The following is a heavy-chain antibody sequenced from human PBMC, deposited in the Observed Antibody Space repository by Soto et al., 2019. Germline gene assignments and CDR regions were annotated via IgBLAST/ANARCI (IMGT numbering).Heavy chain of an antibody. Sequence: SATLSLTCAFYGVSFSGYYWIWIRQPPGKGLEWIGEINHSGSTNYNPSLKSRVTISVDTSKNQFSLKLSSVTAADTAVYYCARGRATSDGADYWGQGTLVTVSS. CDR3: ARGRATSDGADY. V-gene: IGHV4-34*01. CDR1: GVSFSGYY. J-gene: IGHJ4*02. CDR2: INHSGST.